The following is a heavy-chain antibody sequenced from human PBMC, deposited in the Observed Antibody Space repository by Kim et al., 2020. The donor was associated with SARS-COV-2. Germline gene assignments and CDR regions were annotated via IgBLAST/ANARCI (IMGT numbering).Heavy chain of an antibody. D-gene: IGHD3-10*01. J-gene: IGHJ6*02. CDR2: IWYDGSNK. CDR1: GFTFSSYG. CDR3: ARDLMDLRGIYGMDV. V-gene: IGHV3-33*01. Sequence: GGSLRLSCAASGFTFSSYGMHWVRQAPGKGLEWVAVIWYDGSNKYYADSVKGRFTISRDNSKNTLYLQMNSLRAEDTAVYYCARDLMDLRGIYGMDVWGQGTTVTVSS.